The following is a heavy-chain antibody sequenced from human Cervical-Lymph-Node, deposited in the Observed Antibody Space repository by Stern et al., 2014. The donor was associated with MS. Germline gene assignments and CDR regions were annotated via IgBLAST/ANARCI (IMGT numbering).Heavy chain of an antibody. Sequence: VQLLESEGGVVQPGRSLTLSCAASGFSLSNSGMHWVRQAPGKGLEWVAVMSFVGGNKKYGDSVKGRFSISRDMANNTLFLQMNSLRPEDTAVYYCMGVGDAMHVWGQGTTVIVSS. CDR3: MGVGDAMHV. CDR1: GFSLSNSG. J-gene: IGHJ6*02. CDR2: MSFVGGNK. V-gene: IGHV3-30*03.